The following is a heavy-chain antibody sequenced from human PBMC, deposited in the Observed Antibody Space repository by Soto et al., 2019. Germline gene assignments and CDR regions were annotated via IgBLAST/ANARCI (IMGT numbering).Heavy chain of an antibody. CDR3: ALHYCSGGSCYPFDY. CDR2: IYWDDDK. CDR1: GFSLSTSGVG. D-gene: IGHD2-15*01. J-gene: IGHJ4*02. V-gene: IGHV2-5*02. Sequence: ITLKESGPTLVKPTQTLTLTCTFSGFSLSTSGVGVGWIRQPPGKALEWLALIYWDDDKRYSPSLKSRLTITKDTSKNQVVLTMTNMDPVDTATYYCALHYCSGGSCYPFDYWGQGTLVTVSS.